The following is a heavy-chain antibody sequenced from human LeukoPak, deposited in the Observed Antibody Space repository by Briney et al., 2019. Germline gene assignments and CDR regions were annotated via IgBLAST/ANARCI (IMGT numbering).Heavy chain of an antibody. V-gene: IGHV3-66*02. Sequence: GXSLRLSCAASGFTVSSNYMSWVRQAPGKGLEWVSVIYSGGSTYYADSVKGRFTISRDNSKNTLYLQMNSLRAEDTAVYYCARDMSHTGGAFDIWGQGTVVTVSS. D-gene: IGHD1-14*01. CDR2: IYSGGST. CDR1: GFTVSSNY. CDR3: ARDMSHTGGAFDI. J-gene: IGHJ3*02.